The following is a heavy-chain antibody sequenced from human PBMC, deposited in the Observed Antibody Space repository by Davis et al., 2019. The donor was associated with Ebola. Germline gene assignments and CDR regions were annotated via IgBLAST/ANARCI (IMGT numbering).Heavy chain of an antibody. J-gene: IGHJ4*02. CDR2: ISYDGSNK. V-gene: IGHV3-30*18. CDR3: AKFPYGGNLDY. D-gene: IGHD4-23*01. Sequence: GGSLRLSCAASGFTFSDYYMSWIRQAPGKGLEWVAVISYDGSNKYYADSVKGRFTISRDNSKNTLYLQMNSLRAEDTAVYYCAKFPYGGNLDYWGQGTLVTVSS. CDR1: GFTFSDYY.